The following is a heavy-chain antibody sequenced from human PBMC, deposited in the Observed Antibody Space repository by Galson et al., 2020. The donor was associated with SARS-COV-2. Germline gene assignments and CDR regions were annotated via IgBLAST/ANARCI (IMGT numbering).Heavy chain of an antibody. V-gene: IGHV1-8*01. CDR1: GYTFTSYD. CDR2: MNPNSGNT. CDR3: ARGGRYCSSTGCYSDEPFDY. D-gene: IGHD2-2*01. Sequence: ASVKVSCKASGYTFTSYDINWVRQATGQGLEWMGWMNPNSGNTGYAQKFQGRVTMTRNTSISTAYMELSSLRSEDTAVYYCARGGRYCSSTGCYSDEPFDYWGQGTLVTVSS. J-gene: IGHJ4*02.